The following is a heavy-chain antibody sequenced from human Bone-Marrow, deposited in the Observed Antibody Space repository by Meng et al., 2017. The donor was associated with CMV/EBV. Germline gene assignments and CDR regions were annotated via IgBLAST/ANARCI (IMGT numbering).Heavy chain of an antibody. V-gene: IGHV4-39*01. CDR2: LYSSGST. CDR1: GSDY. D-gene: IGHD3/OR15-3a*01. Sequence: GSDYWGWVHQHPGKGLEWIGSLYSSGSTYYNPSLQSQVTISVDRSKNQFSLKMSSVTAADTAVYYCARHRLDRVTARGGLRYFDYWGQGTLVTVSS. J-gene: IGHJ4*02. CDR3: ARHRLDRVTARGGLRYFDY.